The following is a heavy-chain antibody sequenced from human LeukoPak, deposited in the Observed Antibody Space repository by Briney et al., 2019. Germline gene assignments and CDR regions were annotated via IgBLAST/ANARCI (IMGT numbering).Heavy chain of an antibody. CDR3: AREGGGDRRGAFDI. J-gene: IGHJ3*02. D-gene: IGHD2-21*02. V-gene: IGHV3-13*05. Sequence: PGGSLRLACAASEFTFSRYDMHWVRHASGKGLEWVSAIGPFGDPYYPGSVKGRFAISRENAENSLYLEMNSLRGGDTAVYYCAREGGGDRRGAFDIWGQGTRVTVSS. CDR1: EFTFSRYD. CDR2: IGPFGDP.